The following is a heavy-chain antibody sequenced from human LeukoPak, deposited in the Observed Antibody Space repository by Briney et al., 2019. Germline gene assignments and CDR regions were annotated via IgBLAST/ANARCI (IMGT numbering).Heavy chain of an antibody. Sequence: PGGSLRLSCAASGFTFSSYAMSWVRQAPGKGLVWVSAMTGSGVSSYYADSVKGRFTISRDNSRNTLYLQMNSLRAEDTAVYYCAKRFVGSSGLYNIDYWGQGTLVTVSS. CDR1: GFTFSSYA. J-gene: IGHJ4*02. CDR2: MTGSGVSS. V-gene: IGHV3-23*01. CDR3: AKRFVGSSGLYNIDY. D-gene: IGHD6-19*01.